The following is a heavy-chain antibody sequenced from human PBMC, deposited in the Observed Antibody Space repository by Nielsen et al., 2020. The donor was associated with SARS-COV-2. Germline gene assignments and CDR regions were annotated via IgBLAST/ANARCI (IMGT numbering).Heavy chain of an antibody. V-gene: IGHV4-31*02. CDR3: AREYYDYVWGSYPDV. Sequence: SQTLSLTCAVYGGSFSGYYWSWIRQHPGKGLEWIGYIYYSGSTYYSPSLKSRVTISVDTSKNQFSLKLSSVTAADTAVYYCAREYYDYVWGSYPDVWGQGTTVTVSS. D-gene: IGHD3-16*02. CDR2: IYYSGST. CDR1: GGSFSGYY. J-gene: IGHJ6*02.